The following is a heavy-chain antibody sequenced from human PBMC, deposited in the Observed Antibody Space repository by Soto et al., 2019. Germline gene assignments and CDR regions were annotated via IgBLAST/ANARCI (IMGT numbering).Heavy chain of an antibody. Sequence: LSCAASEFTFRSYWMHWVRQSPGKGLVWVSRISGDGSGTNYADSVKGRFTISRDNAKNTVYLQIDSLRAEDTAVYYCARSLPGTYGAFDLWGQGTMVTVSS. D-gene: IGHD1-7*01. J-gene: IGHJ3*01. CDR1: EFTFRSYW. CDR3: ARSLPGTYGAFDL. CDR2: ISGDGSGT. V-gene: IGHV3-74*01.